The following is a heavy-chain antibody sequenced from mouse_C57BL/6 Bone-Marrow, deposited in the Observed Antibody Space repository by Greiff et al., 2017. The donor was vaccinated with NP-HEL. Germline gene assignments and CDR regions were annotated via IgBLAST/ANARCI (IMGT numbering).Heavy chain of an antibody. D-gene: IGHD1-1*01. V-gene: IGHV5-17*01. Sequence: EVKLMESGGGLVKPGGSLKLSCAASGFTFSDYGMHWVRQAPEKGLEWVAYISSGSSTIYYADTVKGRFTISRDNAKNTLFLQMTSLRSENTAMYYCARPSYYGSSYGAMDYWGQGTSVTVSS. CDR2: ISSGSSTI. J-gene: IGHJ4*01. CDR1: GFTFSDYG. CDR3: ARPSYYGSSYGAMDY.